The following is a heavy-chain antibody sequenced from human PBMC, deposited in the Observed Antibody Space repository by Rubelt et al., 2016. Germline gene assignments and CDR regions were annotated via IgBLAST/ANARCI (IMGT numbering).Heavy chain of an antibody. CDR2: IYYSGST. Sequence: GSIYYSGSTYYNPSLKSRVTISVDTSKNQFSLKLSSVTAADTAVYYCARGDWLRKFDYWGQGTLVTVSS. J-gene: IGHJ4*02. V-gene: IGHV4-39*07. CDR3: ARGDWLRKFDY. D-gene: IGHD5-12*01.